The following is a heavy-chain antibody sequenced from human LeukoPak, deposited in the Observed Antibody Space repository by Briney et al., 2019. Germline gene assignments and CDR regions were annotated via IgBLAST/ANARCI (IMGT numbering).Heavy chain of an antibody. J-gene: IGHJ4*02. D-gene: IGHD5-24*01. CDR2: IYSNGST. CDR1: DFTVSSNY. CDR3: ARDSGYNAYDY. V-gene: IGHV3-53*01. Sequence: GGSLRLSYATSDFTVSSNYMSWVRQAPGKGLEWVSIIYSNGSTYHADSMKGRFTISRDNAKNSLYLQMNSLRAEDTAMYYCARDSGYNAYDYFGQGTLVTVSS.